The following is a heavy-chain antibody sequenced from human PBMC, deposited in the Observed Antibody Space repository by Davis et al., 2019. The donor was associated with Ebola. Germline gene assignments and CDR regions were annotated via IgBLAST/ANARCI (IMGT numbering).Heavy chain of an antibody. D-gene: IGHD2-8*02. CDR1: GGSISSSNW. CDR3: ARHCTGGVCFLDY. J-gene: IGHJ4*02. CDR2: IYHSGST. V-gene: IGHV4-4*02. Sequence: MPSETLSLTCAVSGGSISSSNWWRWVRQPPGKGLEWIGEIYHSGSTNYNPSLKSRVTISVDKSKNQFSLKLSSVTAADTAVYYCARHCTGGVCFLDYWGQGTLVTVSS.